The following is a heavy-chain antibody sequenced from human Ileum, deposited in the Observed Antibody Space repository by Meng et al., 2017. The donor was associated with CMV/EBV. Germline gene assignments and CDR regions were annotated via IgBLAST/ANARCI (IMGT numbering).Heavy chain of an antibody. D-gene: IGHD3-10*01. CDR1: GFTFGDYA. CDR2: IRSKAYGGTT. CDR3: TSKLLWFGELFGYFDY. V-gene: IGHV3-49*04. Sequence: GGSLRLSCKASGFTFGDYAMSWVRQAPGKGLEWVGFIRSKAYGGTTEYAASVKGRFTISRDDSKSIAYLQMNSLKTEDTAVYYCTSKLLWFGELFGYFDYWGQGTLVTVSS. J-gene: IGHJ4*02.